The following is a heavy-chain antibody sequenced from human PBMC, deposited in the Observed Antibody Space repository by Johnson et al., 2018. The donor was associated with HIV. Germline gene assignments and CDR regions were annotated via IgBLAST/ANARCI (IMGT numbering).Heavy chain of an antibody. D-gene: IGHD1-26*01. Sequence: VLLLESGGGLVQPGRSLRLSCAASGFTFSSYAMHWVRQAPGKGLEWVAVISYDGSKKHYVDSVKGRFTISRDNSKNTLYLQMNSLRAEDTALYYCAREIGWELHDGAFDVWGQGTMVTVSS. CDR1: GFTFSSYA. CDR2: ISYDGSKK. CDR3: AREIGWELHDGAFDV. J-gene: IGHJ3*01. V-gene: IGHV3-30*04.